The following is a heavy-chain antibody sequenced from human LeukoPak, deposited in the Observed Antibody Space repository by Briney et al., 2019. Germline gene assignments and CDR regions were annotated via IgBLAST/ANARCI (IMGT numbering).Heavy chain of an antibody. Sequence: PGGSLRLSCAASGFTFSSYWMSWVRQAPGKGLEWVANIKQDGTEKYYVDSVKGRFTISRDNAKNSLYLQMNSLRAEDTAVYYCARIDRWGSGSYYVDYWGQGTLVPVSS. CDR3: ARIDRWGSGSYYVDY. J-gene: IGHJ4*02. D-gene: IGHD3-10*01. CDR1: GFTFSSYW. V-gene: IGHV3-7*01. CDR2: IKQDGTEK.